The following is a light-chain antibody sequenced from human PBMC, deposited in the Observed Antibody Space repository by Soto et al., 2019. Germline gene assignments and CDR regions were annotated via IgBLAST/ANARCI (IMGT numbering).Light chain of an antibody. CDR3: QQYNPYTWT. J-gene: IGKJ1*01. CDR1: QSIGSW. V-gene: IGKV1-5*01. Sequence: DIQMTQSPSTLSGSVGDRVTITCRASQSIGSWLAWYQQKAGKAPRLLIYDASSLESGVPSRFSGSGSGTEFALTISSLQPDDFATYYCQQYNPYTWTFGHGTKVDIK. CDR2: DAS.